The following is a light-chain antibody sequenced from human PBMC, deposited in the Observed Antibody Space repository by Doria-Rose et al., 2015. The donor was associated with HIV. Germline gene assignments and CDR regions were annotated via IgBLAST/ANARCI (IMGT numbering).Light chain of an antibody. CDR3: GSYTTSATHV. Sequence: CTGTSSDVGAYNYVSWYQQYPGKAPKLLIYDVSIRPSGVSHRFSGSKSADTASLTISGLQAEDEADYYCGSYTTSATHVFGTGTEVRVL. J-gene: IGLJ1*01. V-gene: IGLV2-14*03. CDR2: DVS. CDR1: SSDVGAYNY.